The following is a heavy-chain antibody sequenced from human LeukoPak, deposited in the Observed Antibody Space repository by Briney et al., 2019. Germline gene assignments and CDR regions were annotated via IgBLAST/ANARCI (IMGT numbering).Heavy chain of an antibody. CDR1: GGSISTYY. V-gene: IGHV4-59*01. J-gene: IGHJ4*02. CDR2: IYYSGST. CDR3: ARGNWEVITPDY. Sequence: SETLSLTCTVSGGSISTYYWSWIRQPPGKGLEWIGYIYYSGSTNYNPSLKSRVTMSIDTSKNQFSLKLSSVTAADTAVYYCARGNWEVITPDYWGQGTLVTVSS. D-gene: IGHD3-22*01.